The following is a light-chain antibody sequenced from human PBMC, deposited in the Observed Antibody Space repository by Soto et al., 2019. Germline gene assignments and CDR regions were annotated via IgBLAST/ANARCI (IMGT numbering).Light chain of an antibody. Sequence: DIILTQSPATLSVSPGERATLSCRASRNVGTNLAWYRHNLGQGPRLLIYGASTRVTGVPARFSGSGSGTDVTLIISYLKSEDLGVYYCQQYDKSLPPVTFGGGTKVEI. V-gene: IGKV3-15*01. J-gene: IGKJ4*01. CDR3: QQYDKSLPPVT. CDR2: GAS. CDR1: RNVGTN.